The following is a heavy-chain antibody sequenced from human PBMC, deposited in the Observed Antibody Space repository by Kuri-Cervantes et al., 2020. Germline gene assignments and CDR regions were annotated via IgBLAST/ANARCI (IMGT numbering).Heavy chain of an antibody. D-gene: IGHD3-22*01. Sequence: GESLKISCAASGFTFSSYSMNWVRQAPGKGLEWVSSISTISTYIYYADSVKGRFTISRDNAKNSLYLQMNSLRAEDTAVYYCARDEGYYDSSGYFYYYGMDVWGQGTTVTVSS. J-gene: IGHJ6*02. CDR1: GFTFSSYS. V-gene: IGHV3-21*01. CDR2: ISTISTYI. CDR3: ARDEGYYDSSGYFYYYGMDV.